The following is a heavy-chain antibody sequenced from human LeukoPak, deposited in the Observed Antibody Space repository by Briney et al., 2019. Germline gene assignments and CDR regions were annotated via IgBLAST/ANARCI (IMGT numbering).Heavy chain of an antibody. V-gene: IGHV1-46*01. CDR2: INPSGGST. CDR3: ARDGWELGRGLHAFDI. Sequence: ASVQFSCKASGYTFTSYYMHWVRPAPGQGLEWMGIINPSGGSTSYAQKFQGRVTMTRDMSTSTVYMELSSLRSEDTAVYYCARDGWELGRGLHAFDIWGQGTMVTVSS. D-gene: IGHD1-26*01. J-gene: IGHJ3*02. CDR1: GYTFTSYY.